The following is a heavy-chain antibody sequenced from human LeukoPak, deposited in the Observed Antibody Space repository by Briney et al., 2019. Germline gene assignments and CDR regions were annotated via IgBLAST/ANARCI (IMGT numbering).Heavy chain of an antibody. CDR2: IYTSGST. J-gene: IGHJ4*02. CDR1: GGSISSYY. CDR3: ARDLDFWSGYPNDY. D-gene: IGHD3-3*01. Sequence: SETLSLTCTVSGGSISSYYWSWLRQPAGKGLEWLGRIYTSGSTNYNPSLKSRVTMSVDTSKNQFSLKLSSVTAADTAVYYCARDLDFWSGYPNDYWGQGTLVTVSS. V-gene: IGHV4-4*07.